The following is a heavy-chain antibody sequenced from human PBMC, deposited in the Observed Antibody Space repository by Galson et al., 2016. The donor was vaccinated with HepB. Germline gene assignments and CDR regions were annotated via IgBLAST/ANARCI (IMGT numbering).Heavy chain of an antibody. CDR1: GASLSSSDYY. J-gene: IGHJ6*03. V-gene: IGHV4-39*01. CDR3: ATGIVVAGKMYYYYMGV. D-gene: IGHD6-19*01. Sequence: SETLSLTCTVSGASLSSSDYYWGWIRQPPGRGLEWIGSIYYSENTYYNPSLQGRVTISVDTSTNQFSLRLNSVTAADTGVYYCATGIVVAGKMYYYYMGVWGTGTTVTVSS. CDR2: IYYSENT.